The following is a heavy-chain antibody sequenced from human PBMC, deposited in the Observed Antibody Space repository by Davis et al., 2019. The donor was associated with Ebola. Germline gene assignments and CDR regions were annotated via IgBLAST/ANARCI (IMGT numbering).Heavy chain of an antibody. V-gene: IGHV1-18*01. J-gene: IGHJ4*02. CDR2: INPHNGNT. CDR1: GGAFSSYA. CDR3: ARDRGVRGGAAPYFDY. Sequence: AASVKVSCKTSGGAFSSYAITWVRQAPGQGLEWMGWINPHNGNTNYAQNVQGRVTMTTDTSTSTGYMELRSLRSDDTAVYYCARDRGVRGGAAPYFDYWGQGTLVTVSS. D-gene: IGHD3-10*01.